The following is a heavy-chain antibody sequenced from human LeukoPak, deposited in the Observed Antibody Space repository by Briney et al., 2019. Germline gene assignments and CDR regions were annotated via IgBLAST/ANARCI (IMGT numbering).Heavy chain of an antibody. CDR2: ISSSSSYT. D-gene: IGHD2-2*02. CDR3: AREGYTGNFDY. Sequence: PGGSLRLSCAASGFTFSDYYMSWIRQAPGKGLEWVSYISSSSSYTNYADSVKGRFTISRGNAKNSLYLQMNSLRAEDTAVYYCAREGYTGNFDYWGQGTLVTVSS. V-gene: IGHV3-11*05. J-gene: IGHJ4*02. CDR1: GFTFSDYY.